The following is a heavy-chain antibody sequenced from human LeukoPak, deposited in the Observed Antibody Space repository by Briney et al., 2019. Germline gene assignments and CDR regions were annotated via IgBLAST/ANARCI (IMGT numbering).Heavy chain of an antibody. J-gene: IGHJ5*02. D-gene: IGHD3-10*01. V-gene: IGHV1-3*03. CDR3: ARGARILWFGELFSWFDP. CDR2: INAGNGNT. CDR1: GYTFTSYA. Sequence: ASVKVSCKASGYTFTSYAMHWVRQAPGQRPEWMGWINAGNGNTKYSQEFQGRVTITSDTSASTAYMELSSLRSEDMAVYYCARGARILWFGELFSWFDPWGQGTLVTVSS.